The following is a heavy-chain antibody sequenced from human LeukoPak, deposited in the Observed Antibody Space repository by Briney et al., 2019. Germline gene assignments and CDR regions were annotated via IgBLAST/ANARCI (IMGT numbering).Heavy chain of an antibody. D-gene: IGHD1-26*01. J-gene: IGHJ4*02. CDR2: IIPILGIA. CDR3: ARDLSGSYYPSGDY. CDR1: GGTFSSYA. V-gene: IGHV1-69*04. Sequence: SVKVSCKASGGTFSSYATSWVRQAPGQGLEWMGRIIPILGIANYAQKFQGRVTITADKSTSTAYMELSSLRSEDTAVYYCARDLSGSYYPSGDYWGQGTLVTVSS.